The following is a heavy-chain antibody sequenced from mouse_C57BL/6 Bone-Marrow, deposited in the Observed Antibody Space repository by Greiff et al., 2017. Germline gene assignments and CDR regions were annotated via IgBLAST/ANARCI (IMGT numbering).Heavy chain of an antibody. CDR2: IDPENGDT. Sequence: VQLQQSGAELVRPGASVKLSCTASGFNIKDDYMHWVKQRPEQGLEWIGWIDPENGDTEYASKFQGKATITADKSSNTAYLQLSSLTSEDTAVYYGTTGDGYYVGAMDYWGQGTSVTVSS. D-gene: IGHD2-3*01. CDR1: GFNIKDDY. V-gene: IGHV14-4*01. J-gene: IGHJ4*01. CDR3: TTGDGYYVGAMDY.